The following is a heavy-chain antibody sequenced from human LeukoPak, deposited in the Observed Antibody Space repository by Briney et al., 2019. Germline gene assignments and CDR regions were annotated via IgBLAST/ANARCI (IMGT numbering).Heavy chain of an antibody. Sequence: SGGSLRLSCAASGFTFGVFYMTWIRQAPGRGLEPLSFISPTGDIIKYVDSVKGRFTISRDNAKSSMYLEMNSLRAEDTAVYYCAREHWAAPDHWGQGTLVTVSP. CDR2: ISPTGDII. J-gene: IGHJ4*02. V-gene: IGHV3-11*01. CDR1: GFTFGVFY. D-gene: IGHD3-16*01. CDR3: AREHWAAPDH.